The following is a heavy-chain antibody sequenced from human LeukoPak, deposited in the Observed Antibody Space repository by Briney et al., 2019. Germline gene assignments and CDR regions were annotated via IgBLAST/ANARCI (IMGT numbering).Heavy chain of an antibody. CDR1: GYSISSGYY. V-gene: IGHV4-38-2*02. D-gene: IGHD3-22*01. CDR2: IYHSGST. Sequence: SETLSLTCTVSGYSISSGYYWGWIRQPSGKGLEWIGSIYHSGSTYYNPSLKSRVTISVDTSKNQFSLKLSSVTAADTAVYYCARADYYDSSGYSNPQNNWFDPWGQGTLVTVSS. CDR3: ARADYYDSSGYSNPQNNWFDP. J-gene: IGHJ5*02.